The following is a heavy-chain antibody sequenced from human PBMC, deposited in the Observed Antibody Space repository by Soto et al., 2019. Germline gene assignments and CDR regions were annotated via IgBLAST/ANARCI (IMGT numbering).Heavy chain of an antibody. Sequence: QVQLVQSGAEVKPPGASVKVSCKASGYSCTGHYMHWVRQVSGKRLEFLGWLKPDNGGTYYAPKFQGRVTFTRDTSTTTAYMELSGLHSDDTAVYYCARDLCPLGSGSPCPTYGMDLWGQGTTVAVSS. D-gene: IGHD3-10*01. CDR2: LKPDNGGT. J-gene: IGHJ6*02. CDR1: GYSCTGHY. V-gene: IGHV1-2*02. CDR3: ARDLCPLGSGSPCPTYGMDL.